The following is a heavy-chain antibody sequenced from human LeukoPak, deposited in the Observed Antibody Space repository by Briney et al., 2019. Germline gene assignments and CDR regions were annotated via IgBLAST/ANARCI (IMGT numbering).Heavy chain of an antibody. V-gene: IGHV4-34*01. CDR3: ARGPRFDY. CDR1: CGSFSGYH. Sequence: SETLSLTCAVYCGSFSGYHWSWIRQPPGKGLEWIGEINHSGSTNYNPSLKSRVTISVDTSKNQFSLKLSSVTAADTAVYYCARGPRFDYWGQGTLVTVSS. J-gene: IGHJ4*02. CDR2: INHSGST.